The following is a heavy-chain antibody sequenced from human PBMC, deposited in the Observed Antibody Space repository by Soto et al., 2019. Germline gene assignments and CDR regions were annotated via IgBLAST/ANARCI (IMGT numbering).Heavy chain of an antibody. J-gene: IGHJ6*02. CDR2: ISGSGGST. D-gene: IGHD3-9*01. CDR3: ATDVLRYFDWLPVNYGMDV. CDR1: GFTFSSYA. Sequence: GGSLRLSCAASGFTFSSYAMSWVRQAPGKGLEWVSAISGSGGSTYYADSVKGRFTISRDNSKNTLYLQMNSLRAEDTAVYYCATDVLRYFDWLPVNYGMDVWDQGTTVTVSS. V-gene: IGHV3-23*01.